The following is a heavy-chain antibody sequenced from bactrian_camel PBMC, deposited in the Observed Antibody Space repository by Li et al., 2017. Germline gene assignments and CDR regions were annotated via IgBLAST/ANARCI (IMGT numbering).Heavy chain of an antibody. D-gene: IGHD5*01. Sequence: HVQLVESGGGLVQPGASQTLHCTVPGFALNKCGMDWYRRVGENQRELVASLSSEGDTVYADSVKGRFTLSKDEAKETVYLQMNNLKPEDTAIYFCRPKNCLKVVAVVGGGAGGRGTQVTVS. CDR1: GFALNKCG. V-gene: IGHV3S53*01. CDR2: LSSEGDT. J-gene: IGHJ4*01.